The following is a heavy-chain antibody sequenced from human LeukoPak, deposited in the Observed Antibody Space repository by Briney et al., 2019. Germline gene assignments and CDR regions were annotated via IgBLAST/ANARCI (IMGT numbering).Heavy chain of an antibody. D-gene: IGHD3-22*01. Sequence: GGSLRLSCVVSGFIFYDYAMRWVRHAPGKGRDWVSGISWKCDVIRFAHPVQGRFTTSRSHPENSLFLHMNSLRAEDAALYYCAKDFYRDCYDSPDYYFHRWGRGTLVTVSS. CDR2: ISWKCDVI. CDR1: GFIFYDYA. CDR3: AKDFYRDCYDSPDYYFHR. V-gene: IGHV3-9*01. J-gene: IGHJ4*02.